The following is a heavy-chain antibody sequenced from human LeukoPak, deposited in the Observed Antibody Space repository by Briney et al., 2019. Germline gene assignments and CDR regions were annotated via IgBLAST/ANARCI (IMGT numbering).Heavy chain of an antibody. V-gene: IGHV3-23*01. J-gene: IGHJ4*02. CDR2: ISGSGGST. Sequence: GASLRLSMPPLESTLSRYPMRWAPQSPGRGRVGVSAISGSGGSTYYADSVKGRFTISRDNSKNTLYLQMNSLRAEDTAVYYCAKVTGRSAPFDYWGQGTLVTVSS. CDR1: ESTLSRYP. CDR3: AKVTGRSAPFDY. D-gene: IGHD6-6*01.